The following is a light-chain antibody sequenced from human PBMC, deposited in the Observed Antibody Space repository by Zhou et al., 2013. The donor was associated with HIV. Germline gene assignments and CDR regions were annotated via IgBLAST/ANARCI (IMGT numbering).Light chain of an antibody. CDR3: QQTHSVPLT. V-gene: IGKV1-6*02. CDR1: QGIGRD. J-gene: IGKJ4*01. Sequence: IQMTQSPSSLTASVGDSVTITCRASQGIGRDVGWYQQKSGKAPKFLVFGASILQSGVSSRFSGTGSGTDFSLTISNLQPEDLATYYCQQTHSVPLTFGGGTKVEIK. CDR2: GAS.